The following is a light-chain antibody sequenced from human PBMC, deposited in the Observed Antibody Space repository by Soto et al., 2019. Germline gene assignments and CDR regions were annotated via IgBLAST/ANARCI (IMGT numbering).Light chain of an antibody. CDR1: SSDVGKYDR. CDR3: SSYTSTSRYV. Sequence: SVLTQPPSVSGSPGQSVTISCTGTSSDVGKYDRVSWYQQPPGTAPKLIIYEVTNRPSGVPARFSGSKSGNTASLTISGLQAEDEADYYCSSYTSTSRYVFGAGTKVTVL. V-gene: IGLV2-18*02. J-gene: IGLJ1*01. CDR2: EVT.